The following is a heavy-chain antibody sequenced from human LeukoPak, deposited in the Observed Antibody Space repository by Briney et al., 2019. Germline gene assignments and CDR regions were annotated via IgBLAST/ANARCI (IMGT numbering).Heavy chain of an antibody. J-gene: IGHJ4*02. V-gene: IGHV3-15*01. CDR1: GFTFSNAW. Sequence: RPGGSLRLSCAASGFTFSNAWMNWVRQAPGKGLEWVGRIKTKTDGGTTDYAAPVKGRFTISRDDSKNTMYLQMNSLKTEDTAVYYCTTIYSYGSFDYWGQGTLVTVSS. CDR2: IKTKTDGGTT. CDR3: TTIYSYGSFDY. D-gene: IGHD5-18*01.